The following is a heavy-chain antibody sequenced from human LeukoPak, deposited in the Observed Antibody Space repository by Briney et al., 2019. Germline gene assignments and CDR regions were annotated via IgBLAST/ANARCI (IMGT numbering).Heavy chain of an antibody. V-gene: IGHV4-59*01. D-gene: IGHD3-10*01. J-gene: IGHJ6*02. CDR1: GGSISGYY. CDR2: IYYSGST. CDR3: ARASMYYYGSGSLYYYYYYGMDV. Sequence: SETLSLTCTVSGGSISGYYWSWIRQPPGEGLEWIGYIYYSGSTNYNPSLKSRVTISVDTSKNQFSLKLSSVTAADTAVYYCARASMYYYGSGSLYYYYYYGMDVWGQGTTVTVSS.